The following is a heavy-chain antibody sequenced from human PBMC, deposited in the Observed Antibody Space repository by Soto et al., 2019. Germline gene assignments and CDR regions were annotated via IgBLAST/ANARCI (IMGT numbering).Heavy chain of an antibody. D-gene: IGHD3-3*01. CDR3: VIDFWSGYYPRYFDY. CDR2: ISSNGGST. CDR1: RFTFSSYA. J-gene: IGHJ4*02. Sequence: GRTVRLSCSACRFTFSSYAMHWVRQAPGKGMEYVSPISSNGGSTYYAESVKGRFTISRDNSKNTLYLQMSCLRDEDTAVYSCVIDFWSGYYPRYFDYWGQGTLVTVSS. V-gene: IGHV3-64D*06.